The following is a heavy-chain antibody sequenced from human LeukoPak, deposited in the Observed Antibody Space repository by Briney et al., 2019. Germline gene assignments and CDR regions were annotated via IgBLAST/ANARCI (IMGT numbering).Heavy chain of an antibody. Sequence: PSETLSLTCTVSGGSISSYYWSWIRQPAGKGLEWIGRIYTSGSTNYNPSLKSRVTMSIDTSKNQFSLKLSSVTAADTAVYYCASSVGVVVPAAQHFDYWGQGTLVTVSS. D-gene: IGHD2-2*01. CDR1: GGSISSYY. V-gene: IGHV4-4*07. CDR3: ASSVGVVVPAAQHFDY. CDR2: IYTSGST. J-gene: IGHJ4*02.